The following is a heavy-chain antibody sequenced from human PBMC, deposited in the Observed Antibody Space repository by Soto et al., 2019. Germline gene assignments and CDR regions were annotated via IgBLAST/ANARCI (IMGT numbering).Heavy chain of an antibody. J-gene: IGHJ4*02. CDR1: GGSISSGDYY. CDR3: ARGRSVLRFLEWSPLFDY. V-gene: IGHV4-30-4*01. CDR2: IYYSGST. Sequence: SETLSLTCTVSGGSISSGDYYWSWIRQPPGKGLEWIGYIYYSGSTYYNPSLKSRVTISVDTSKNQFSLKLSSVTAADTAVYYCARGRSVLRFLEWSPLFDYWGQGTLVTVS. D-gene: IGHD3-3*01.